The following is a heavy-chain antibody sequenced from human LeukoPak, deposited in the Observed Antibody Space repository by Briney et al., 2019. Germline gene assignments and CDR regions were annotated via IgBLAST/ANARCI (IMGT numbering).Heavy chain of an antibody. CDR3: AKELRGDWLLGLDY. V-gene: IGHV3-48*01. J-gene: IGHJ4*02. Sequence: GGSLRLSCAASEFTFSSYSMNWVRQAPGKGLEWVSYIPNSGNSKSYADSVKGRFTISRDNTKNTLYLQMNSLRAEDTAVYYCAKELRGDWLLGLDYWGQGTLVTVSS. CDR1: EFTFSSYS. D-gene: IGHD3/OR15-3a*01. CDR2: IPNSGNSK.